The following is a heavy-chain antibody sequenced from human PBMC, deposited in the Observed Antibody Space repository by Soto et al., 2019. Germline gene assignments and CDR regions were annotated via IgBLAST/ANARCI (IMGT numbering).Heavy chain of an antibody. CDR3: AMEYCSSTSCYRDY. V-gene: IGHV1-69*02. D-gene: IGHD2-2*02. Sequence: QVQLVQSGAEMKKPGSSVKVSCKASGGTFSSYTISWVRQAPGQGLEWMGRIIPILGIANNAQKFQGRVTITADKSTSTAYMELTSLRSEDTAVYYCAMEYCSSTSCYRDYWGQGTLVTVSS. CDR2: IIPILGIA. CDR1: GGTFSSYT. J-gene: IGHJ4*02.